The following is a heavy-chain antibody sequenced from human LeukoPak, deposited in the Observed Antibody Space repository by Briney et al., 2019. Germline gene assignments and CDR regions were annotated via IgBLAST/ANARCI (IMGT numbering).Heavy chain of an antibody. CDR2: INPNSGGT. CDR3: ARDSAKVETYYYDSSGLDY. J-gene: IGHJ4*02. Sequence: ASVKVSCKASGYTFTGYYMHWVRQAPGQGLEWMGWINPNSGGTNYAQKFQGRVTMTRDTSISTAYMELSRLRSDDTAVYYCARDSAKVETYYYDSSGLDYWGQGTLVTVSS. D-gene: IGHD3-22*01. CDR1: GYTFTGYY. V-gene: IGHV1-2*02.